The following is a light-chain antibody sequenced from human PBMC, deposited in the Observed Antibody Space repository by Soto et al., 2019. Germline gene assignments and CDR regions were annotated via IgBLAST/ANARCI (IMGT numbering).Light chain of an antibody. V-gene: IGKV3-15*01. CDR2: GAS. CDR3: QQSYSSPPT. Sequence: EVVMTQSPATLSVSPGERATLSRRASQSVSDKLAWYQQKPGQAPRLLIYGASTRATGIPARFSGSRSGPDFTLTISSLQPEDFATYYCQQSYSSPPTFGQGTMVDI. J-gene: IGKJ1*01. CDR1: QSVSDK.